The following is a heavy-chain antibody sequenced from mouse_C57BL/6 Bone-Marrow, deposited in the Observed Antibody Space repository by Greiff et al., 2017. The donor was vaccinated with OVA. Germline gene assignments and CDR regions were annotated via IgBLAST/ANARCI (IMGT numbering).Heavy chain of an antibody. CDR2: SRNKANDYTT. CDR1: GFTFSDFY. CDR3: ARDVIYDGYYVRFAY. Sequence: EVKLVESGGGLVQSGRSLRLSCAPSGFTFSDFYMEWVRQAPGKGLEWIAASRNKANDYTTEYSASVKGRFIVSRDTSQSILYLQMNALRAEDTAIYYCARDVIYDGYYVRFAYWGQGTLVTVSA. D-gene: IGHD2-3*01. V-gene: IGHV7-1*01. J-gene: IGHJ3*01.